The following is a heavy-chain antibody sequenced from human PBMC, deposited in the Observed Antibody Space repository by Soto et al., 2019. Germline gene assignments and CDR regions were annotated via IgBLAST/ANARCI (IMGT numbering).Heavy chain of an antibody. D-gene: IGHD2-2*01. J-gene: IGHJ4*02. CDR3: ARAGSTTWYANY. CDR1: GFTFSSYW. V-gene: IGHV3-7*01. Sequence: EVQLVESGGGLVQPGGSLRLSCAASGFTFSSYWMTWVRQAPGKGLEWVANIKENEIERYYVDSVKGRFTISRDNAKNSLYLQMNSLRAEDTAVYYCARAGSTTWYANYWGQGTLVTVSS. CDR2: IKENEIER.